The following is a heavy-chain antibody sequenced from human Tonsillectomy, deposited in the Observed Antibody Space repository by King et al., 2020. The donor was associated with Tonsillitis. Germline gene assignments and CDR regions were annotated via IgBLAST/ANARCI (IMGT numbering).Heavy chain of an antibody. D-gene: IGHD5/OR15-5a*01. CDR3: AKDRANSVYDSDSGLDC. Sequence: VQLVESGGGLVQPGGSLRLSCAASGFTFSIYPMNWVRQAPGKGLEWVSGISGSGGSTYYTDSVKGRFTISRDNSQNTLYLQMNALRAEDTALYYCAKDRANSVYDSDSGLDCWGQGSLVTVSS. CDR1: GFTFSIYP. J-gene: IGHJ4*02. CDR2: ISGSGGST. V-gene: IGHV3-23*04.